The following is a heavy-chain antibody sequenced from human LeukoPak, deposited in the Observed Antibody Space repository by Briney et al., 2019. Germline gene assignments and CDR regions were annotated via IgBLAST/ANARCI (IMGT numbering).Heavy chain of an antibody. CDR1: GFTFSSYG. CDR2: ISYDGSNK. J-gene: IGHJ4*02. Sequence: PRRSLRLSCAASGFTFSSYGMHWVRQAPGKGLEWVAVISYDGSNKYYADSVKGRFTISRDNSKNTLYLQMNSLRAEDTAVYYCAKRSSRYSYGFLPDYWGQGTLVTVSS. V-gene: IGHV3-30*18. D-gene: IGHD5-18*01. CDR3: AKRSSRYSYGFLPDY.